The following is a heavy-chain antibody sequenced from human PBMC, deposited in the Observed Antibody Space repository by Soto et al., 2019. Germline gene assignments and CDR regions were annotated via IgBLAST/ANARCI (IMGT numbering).Heavy chain of an antibody. CDR2: IYYSGST. CDR1: GGSVSSGSYY. V-gene: IGHV4-61*01. CDR3: ARGYVGNSGYYGMDV. D-gene: IGHD3-16*01. Sequence: PSETLSLTCTVSGGSVSSGSYYWSCIRQPPGKGLEWIGYIYYSGSTNYNPSLKSRVTISVDTSKNQFSLKLSSVTAADTAVYYCARGYVGNSGYYGMDVWGQGTTVTVSS. J-gene: IGHJ6*02.